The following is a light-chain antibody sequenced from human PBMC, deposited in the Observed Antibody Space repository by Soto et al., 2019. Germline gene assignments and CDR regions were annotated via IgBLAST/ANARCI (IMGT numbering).Light chain of an antibody. CDR2: GAF. CDR1: PSVTNF. CDR3: QQYDNLLLT. Sequence: EIVLTQSASTLSLSPGERATLSCRASPSVTNFLAWYQQKPGQAPRLLIYGAFNRATGIPARFSGSGSGTEFTLTISSLQSEDIATYYCQQYDNLLLTFGGGTKVDTK. J-gene: IGKJ4*01. V-gene: IGKV3D-15*01.